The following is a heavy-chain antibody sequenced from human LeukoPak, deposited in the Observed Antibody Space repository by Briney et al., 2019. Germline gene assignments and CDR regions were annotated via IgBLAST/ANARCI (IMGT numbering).Heavy chain of an antibody. CDR3: ARDNYAALGPFDY. D-gene: IGHD4-11*01. Sequence: GASVKVPCKASGYTFTSYYMHWVRQAPGQGLEWMGIINPSGGSSSYAQKFQGRVTMTRDTSTSTVYMELSSLRSEDTAVYYCARDNYAALGPFDYWGQGTLVTVSS. J-gene: IGHJ4*02. V-gene: IGHV1-46*01. CDR1: GYTFTSYY. CDR2: INPSGGSS.